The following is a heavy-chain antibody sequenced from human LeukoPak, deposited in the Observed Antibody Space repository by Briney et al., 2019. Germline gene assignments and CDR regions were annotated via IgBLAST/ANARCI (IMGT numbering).Heavy chain of an antibody. CDR2: IYHSGSI. D-gene: IGHD7-27*01. Sequence: SGTLSLTCAVSGGCISTTNWWSWVRQPPGKGLEWIGEIYHSGSINYNPSLKSRVTILVDESKNQFSLKLRSVTAADTAVYYCAREELTGFDFDYWGQGTLVTVSS. CDR3: AREELTGFDFDY. CDR1: GGCISTTNW. V-gene: IGHV4-4*02. J-gene: IGHJ4*02.